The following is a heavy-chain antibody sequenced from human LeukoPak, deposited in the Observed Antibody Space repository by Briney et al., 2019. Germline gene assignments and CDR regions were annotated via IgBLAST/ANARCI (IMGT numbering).Heavy chain of an antibody. J-gene: IGHJ4*02. CDR2: ITSNSNYI. CDR3: ARGAASYSYGVSDY. CDR1: GFTFSDYY. D-gene: IGHD5-18*01. V-gene: IGHV3-11*06. Sequence: PGGSLRLSCAASGFTFSDYYMSWIRQAPGKGLEWVSSITSNSNYIYYADSLKGRFTISRDNAKNSLFLQMNSLRNEDTAVYYCARGAASYSYGVSDYWGQGTLVTVSS.